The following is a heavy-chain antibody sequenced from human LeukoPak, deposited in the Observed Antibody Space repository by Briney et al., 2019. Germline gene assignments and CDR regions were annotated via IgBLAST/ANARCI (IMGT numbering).Heavy chain of an antibody. V-gene: IGHV4-59*01. Sequence: SSETLSLTCNVSGGSIINYYWTWVRQPPGKGLEWIGYIYDYGTTNYNPSLKSLVTISVDTSKNQFSLSLTSVTAADTAVYYCARGIRYGNDFWGQGTLVTVSS. CDR2: IYDYGTT. CDR3: ARGIRYGNDF. J-gene: IGHJ4*02. D-gene: IGHD6-13*01. CDR1: GGSIINYY.